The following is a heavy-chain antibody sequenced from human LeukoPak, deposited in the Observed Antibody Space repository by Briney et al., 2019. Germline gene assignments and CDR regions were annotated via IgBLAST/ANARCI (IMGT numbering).Heavy chain of an antibody. CDR2: IYSGGST. CDR3: ARSFAAAVYFDY. V-gene: IGHV3-53*01. CDR1: GFTVSSNY. J-gene: IGHJ4*02. Sequence: GGSLRLSCAASGFTVSSNYMSWVRQAPGKGLEWVSVIYSGGSTYYADSVKGRFTISRDNSKNTLYLQMNSLRAEDTAVYYCARSFAAAVYFDYWGQGTLVTVSS. D-gene: IGHD6-13*01.